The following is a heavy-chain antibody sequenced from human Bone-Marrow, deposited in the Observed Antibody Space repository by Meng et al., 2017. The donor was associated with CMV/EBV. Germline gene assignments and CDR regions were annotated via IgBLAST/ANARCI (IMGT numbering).Heavy chain of an antibody. Sequence: ASVKVSCKVSGYTLTELSMHWVRQAPGKGLEWMGGFDPEDGETIYAQKFQGRVTMTEDTSTDTAYMELSSLRSEDTAVYYCARDRSYYDFWSGYYPDYYYYGMDVWGQGTTVTVSS. CDR1: GYTLTELS. CDR2: FDPEDGET. CDR3: ARDRSYYDFWSGYYPDYYYYGMDV. D-gene: IGHD3-3*01. J-gene: IGHJ6*02. V-gene: IGHV1-24*01.